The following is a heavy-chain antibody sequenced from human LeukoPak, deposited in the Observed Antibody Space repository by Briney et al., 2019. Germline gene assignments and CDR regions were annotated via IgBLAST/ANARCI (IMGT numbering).Heavy chain of an antibody. CDR2: IYSDGSST. J-gene: IGHJ4*02. D-gene: IGHD1-26*01. Sequence: KAGGSLRLSCAASGFTFSSYWMHWVRQAPGKGLVWVSRIYSDGSSTSYADSVKGRFTISRDNAKNTAYLQMNSLKTEDTAVYYCTSSRVGAINFDYWGQGTLVTVSS. V-gene: IGHV3-74*01. CDR1: GFTFSSYW. CDR3: TSSRVGAINFDY.